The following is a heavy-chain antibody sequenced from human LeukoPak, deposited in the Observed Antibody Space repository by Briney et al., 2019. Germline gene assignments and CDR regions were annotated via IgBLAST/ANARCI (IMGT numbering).Heavy chain of an antibody. Sequence: SVKVSCKASGGTFSSYAISWVRQAPGQGLEWMGGSIPIFGTANYAQKFQGRVTITTDESTSTAYMDLSSQRSEYTAVYYCGRDSRSAARSVWWFDPWGQGTLVTVSS. CDR2: SIPIFGTA. CDR1: GGTFSSYA. V-gene: IGHV1-69*05. D-gene: IGHD2-2*01. J-gene: IGHJ5*02. CDR3: GRDSRSAARSVWWFDP.